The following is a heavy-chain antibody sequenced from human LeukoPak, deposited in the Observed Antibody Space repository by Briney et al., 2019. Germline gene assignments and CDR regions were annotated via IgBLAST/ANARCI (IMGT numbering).Heavy chain of an antibody. Sequence: GGSLRLSCAASGFTFSSYAMHWVRQAPGKGLEWVAVISYDGSNKYYADSVKGRFTISRDNSKNTLYLQMNSLRAEDTAVYYCARDWDYWGQGTLVTVSS. CDR3: ARDWDY. V-gene: IGHV3-30*04. J-gene: IGHJ4*02. CDR1: GFTFSSYA. CDR2: ISYDGSNK.